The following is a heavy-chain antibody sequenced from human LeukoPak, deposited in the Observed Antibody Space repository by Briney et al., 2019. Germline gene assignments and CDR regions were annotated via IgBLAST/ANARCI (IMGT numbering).Heavy chain of an antibody. CDR3: TTDFYDTVGYSTYY. D-gene: IGHD3-22*01. V-gene: IGHV3-15*01. CDR2: IKSETYGGTT. CDR1: GFTFSQAW. J-gene: IGHJ4*02. Sequence: KPGESLRLSCAASGFTFSQAWMSSVRQPPGGGLGWVGRIKSETYGGTTEYAPPVSGTFTISRDGSKNTLYLQMNGLKAEDTAVYYSTTDFYDTVGYSTYYWGQRTLVTLPP.